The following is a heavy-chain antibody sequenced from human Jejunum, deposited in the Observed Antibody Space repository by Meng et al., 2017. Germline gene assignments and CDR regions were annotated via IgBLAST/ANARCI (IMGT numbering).Heavy chain of an antibody. J-gene: IGHJ3*02. Sequence: GESLKISCTASGFTFGDYFMSWFRQAPGKGLEWVGFIRSKAYGGTTEYAASVKDRFTIPRDDSKSIAYLQMNSLTIEDKAVYYCTRIFPTGAFDIWGQGTMVTVSS. D-gene: IGHD1-14*01. CDR3: TRIFPTGAFDI. CDR2: IRSKAYGGTT. V-gene: IGHV3-49*03. CDR1: GFTFGDYF.